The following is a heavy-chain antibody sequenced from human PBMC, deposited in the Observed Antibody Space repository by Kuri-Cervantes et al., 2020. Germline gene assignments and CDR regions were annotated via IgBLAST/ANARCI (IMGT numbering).Heavy chain of an antibody. CDR2: IIPIFGTA. D-gene: IGHD3-16*01. J-gene: IGHJ3*02. V-gene: IGHV1-69*05. CDR3: ARALYYDREGDDI. CDR1: GGTFSSYA. Sequence: SVKVSCKASGGTFSSYAISWVRQAPGQGLEWMGGIIPIFGTANYAQKFQGRVTMTRDTSTSTVYMELSSLRSDDTAVYYCARALYYDREGDDIWGQGTMVTVSS.